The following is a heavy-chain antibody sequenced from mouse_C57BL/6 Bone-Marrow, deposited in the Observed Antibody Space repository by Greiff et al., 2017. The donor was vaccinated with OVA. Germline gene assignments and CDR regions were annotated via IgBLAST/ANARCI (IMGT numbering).Heavy chain of an antibody. CDR3: ARGNYYGNYVSWFAY. V-gene: IGHV2-2*01. D-gene: IGHD2-1*01. Sequence: VKLVESGPGLVQPSQSLSITCTVSGFSLTSYGVHWVRQSPGKGLEWLGVIWSGGSTDYNAAFISRLSISKVNSKSQVFFKMNSLQADDTAIYYCARGNYYGNYVSWFAYWGQGTLVTVSA. J-gene: IGHJ3*01. CDR2: IWSGGST. CDR1: GFSLTSYG.